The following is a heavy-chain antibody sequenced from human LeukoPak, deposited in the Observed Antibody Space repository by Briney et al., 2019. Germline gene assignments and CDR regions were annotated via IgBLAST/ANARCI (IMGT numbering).Heavy chain of an antibody. CDR2: IVVGSGNT. V-gene: IGHV1-58*01. D-gene: IGHD3-10*01. Sequence: PVKVSCKASGFTFTSSAVQWVRQARGQRLEWIGWIVVGSGNTNYAQKFQERVTITRDMSTSTAYMELSSLRSEDTAVYYCAAATRFGELTYFDYWGQGTLVTVSS. CDR3: AAATRFGELTYFDY. J-gene: IGHJ4*02. CDR1: GFTFTSSA.